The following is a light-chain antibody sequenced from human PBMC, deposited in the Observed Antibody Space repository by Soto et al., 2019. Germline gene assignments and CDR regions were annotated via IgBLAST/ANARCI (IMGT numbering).Light chain of an antibody. V-gene: IGKV4-1*01. CDR3: QQYYGTLPT. CDR2: GAS. J-gene: IGKJ1*01. Sequence: DIVMTQSPDSLAVSLGERATINCKSSQSVLYSSNNKNYLAWYQQKPGQPPKLLIYGASTRESGVPDRFSGSGSGTDFSLAIGSLQAEDVAVYYCQQYYGTLPTFGQGTKVEIK. CDR1: QSVLYSSNNKNY.